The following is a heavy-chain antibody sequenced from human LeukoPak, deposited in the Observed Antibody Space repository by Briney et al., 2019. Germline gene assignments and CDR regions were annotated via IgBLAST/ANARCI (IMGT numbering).Heavy chain of an antibody. CDR1: GGSIISSSFW. V-gene: IGHV4-39*02. Sequence: SETLSLTCTVSGGSIISSSFWWGWIRQPPGKGLEWIGSIYYSGSTYYNPSLKSRVTISVDTSKNQFSLKLSSVTAADTAVYYCAREGGYSYGDAPLHFDYWGQGTLVTVSS. D-gene: IGHD5-18*01. J-gene: IGHJ4*02. CDR3: AREGGYSYGDAPLHFDY. CDR2: IYYSGST.